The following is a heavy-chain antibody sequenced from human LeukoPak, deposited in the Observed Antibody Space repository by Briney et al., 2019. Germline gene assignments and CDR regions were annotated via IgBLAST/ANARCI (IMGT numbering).Heavy chain of an antibody. CDR1: GGTFSSYA. J-gene: IGHJ4*02. CDR3: ASSVDSSWYGAY. D-gene: IGHD6-13*01. Sequence: ASVKVSCKASGGTFSSYAISWVRQAPGQGLEWMGGIIPIFGTANYAQKFQGRVTITTDESTSTAYMELSSLRSEDTAVYYCASSVDSSWYGAYWGQGTLVTVSS. V-gene: IGHV1-69*05. CDR2: IIPIFGTA.